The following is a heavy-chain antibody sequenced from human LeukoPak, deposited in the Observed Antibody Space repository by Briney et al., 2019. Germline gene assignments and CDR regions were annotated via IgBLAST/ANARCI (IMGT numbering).Heavy chain of an antibody. CDR3: ARDKAVGPTLLDY. J-gene: IGHJ4*02. Sequence: GGLRLSCAASGFTFDDYTMHWVRQAPGKGLEWVSLISWDGGSTYYADSVKGRFTISRDNAKNSLFLQMNSLRAEDTAVYYCARDKAVGPTLLDYWGQGTLVTVSS. CDR1: GFTFDDYT. CDR2: ISWDGGST. D-gene: IGHD1-26*01. V-gene: IGHV3-43*01.